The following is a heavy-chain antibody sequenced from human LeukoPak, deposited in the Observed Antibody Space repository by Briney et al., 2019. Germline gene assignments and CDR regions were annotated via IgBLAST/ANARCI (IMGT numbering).Heavy chain of an antibody. CDR3: ASAGYSSFFYFDY. Sequence: GGSLRLSCAASGFTFSSYAMSWVRQAPGKGLEWVSAISGSGGSTNYADSVKGRFTISRDNSKNTLYLQMNSLRAEDTAVYYCASAGYSSFFYFDYWGQGTLVTVSS. J-gene: IGHJ4*02. D-gene: IGHD5-18*01. V-gene: IGHV3-23*01. CDR1: GFTFSSYA. CDR2: ISGSGGST.